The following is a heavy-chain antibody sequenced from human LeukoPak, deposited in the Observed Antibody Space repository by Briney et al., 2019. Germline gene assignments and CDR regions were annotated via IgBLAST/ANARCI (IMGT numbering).Heavy chain of an antibody. Sequence: GGPLRLSCAASGLTFSSYWMSWFRQPPGKGLEWVANIKQDGSEKYYVDSVKGRFTISRDNAKNSLYLQMNSLRAEDTAVYYCARGLVGATDYWGQGTLVTVSS. CDR3: ARGLVGATDY. J-gene: IGHJ4*02. V-gene: IGHV3-7*01. D-gene: IGHD1-26*01. CDR1: GLTFSSYW. CDR2: IKQDGSEK.